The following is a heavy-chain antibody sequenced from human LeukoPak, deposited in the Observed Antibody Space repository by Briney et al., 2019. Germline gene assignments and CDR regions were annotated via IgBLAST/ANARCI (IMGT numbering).Heavy chain of an antibody. CDR2: ITSAGTI. Sequence: GGSLRLSCAASGFTFSDYYMTWIRQAPGKGLEWVSYITSAGTIYNADSMKGRFTISRDNSKNTLYLQMNSLRAEDTAVYYCAKDWVSTWGSLDYWGQGTLVTVSS. J-gene: IGHJ4*02. D-gene: IGHD3-16*01. V-gene: IGHV3-11*04. CDR1: GFTFSDYY. CDR3: AKDWVSTWGSLDY.